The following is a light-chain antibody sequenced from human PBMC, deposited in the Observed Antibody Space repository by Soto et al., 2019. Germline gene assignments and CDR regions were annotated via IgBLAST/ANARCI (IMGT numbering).Light chain of an antibody. V-gene: IGLV2-14*01. CDR1: SSDVGGYNY. J-gene: IGLJ1*01. Sequence: QSALTQPASVSGTLGQSITISCTGTSSDVGGYNYVSWYQQHPDKAPKLIISEVSDRPSGVSHRFSGSKTGNTASLTISGLLAEDQAHYYCSSSAVNRTYVFGSGTKVTVL. CDR2: EVS. CDR3: SSSAVNRTYV.